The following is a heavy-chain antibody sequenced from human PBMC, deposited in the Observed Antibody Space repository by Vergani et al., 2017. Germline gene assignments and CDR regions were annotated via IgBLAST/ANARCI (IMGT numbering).Heavy chain of an antibody. J-gene: IGHJ4*02. Sequence: EVDLVQSGPEMRKPGESLTLSCKGSEYSFGNYWIGWVRQMPGKGLGWLGIISPADSDTRYSPAFQGQVTISADKSISTAFLQWDSLKASDTALYYCARHTTYTDSWGQGTLVTVSS. D-gene: IGHD1-1*01. CDR2: ISPADSDT. V-gene: IGHV5-51*01. CDR3: ARHTTYTDS. CDR1: EYSFGNYW.